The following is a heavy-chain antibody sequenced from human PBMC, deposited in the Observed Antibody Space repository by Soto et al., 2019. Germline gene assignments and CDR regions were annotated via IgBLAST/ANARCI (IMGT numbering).Heavy chain of an antibody. CDR3: ARRRGFGYCSGGGCYYNWFDP. D-gene: IGHD2-15*01. J-gene: IGHJ5*02. V-gene: IGHV4-39*01. CDR1: GGSISSSGYY. Sequence: SVTLSLTCTVSGGSISSSGYYWVWIRKPPGKGLEWIGSIYYSGSTYYNPSLKSRVTISVDTSKNQFSLKLSSVTAADTAVYYCARRRGFGYCSGGGCYYNWFDPWGQGTLVTVSS. CDR2: IYYSGST.